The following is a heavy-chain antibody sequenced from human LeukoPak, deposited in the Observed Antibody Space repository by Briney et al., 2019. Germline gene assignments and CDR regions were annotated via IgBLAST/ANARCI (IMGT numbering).Heavy chain of an antibody. Sequence: GASVKVSCKASGYTFTGYYMHWVRQAPGQGLEWMGWINPNSGGTNYAQKLQGRVTMTTDTSTSTAYMELRSLRSDDTAVYYCAASASSGYLHAVDYWGREPWSPSPQ. CDR3: AASASSGYLHAVDY. J-gene: IGHJ4*02. CDR2: INPNSGGT. CDR1: GYTFTGYY. V-gene: IGHV1-2*02. D-gene: IGHD3-22*01.